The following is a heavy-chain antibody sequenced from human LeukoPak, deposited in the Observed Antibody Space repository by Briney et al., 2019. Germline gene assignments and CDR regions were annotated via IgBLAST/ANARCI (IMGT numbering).Heavy chain of an antibody. CDR3: AKEGYCSGGSCYEN. J-gene: IGHJ4*02. D-gene: IGHD2-15*01. V-gene: IGHV3-53*01. Sequence: GGSLRLSCAASGFTVSSNYMSWVRQAPGKGLEWVSVIYSGGSTYYADSVKGRFTISRDNSKNTLYLQMNSLRAEDTAVYYCAKEGYCSGGSCYENWGQGTLVTVSS. CDR2: IYSGGST. CDR1: GFTVSSNY.